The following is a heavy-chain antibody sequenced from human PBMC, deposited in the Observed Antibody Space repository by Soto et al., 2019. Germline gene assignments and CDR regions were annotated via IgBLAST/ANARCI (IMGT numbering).Heavy chain of an antibody. J-gene: IGHJ6*02. CDR3: AGGGDVMDV. CDR1: GGSISSGGYS. V-gene: IGHV4-30-2*01. Sequence: QVHLQESGSGLVRPLQTLSLTCAVSGGSISSGGYSWSWIRRPPGKGLEWIGYIHHSGITNYSPSLKSRVTMSVDRSKNQFSLRLLSVTAADTAVYFCAGGGDVMDVWGPGTTVSVSS. CDR2: IHHSGIT.